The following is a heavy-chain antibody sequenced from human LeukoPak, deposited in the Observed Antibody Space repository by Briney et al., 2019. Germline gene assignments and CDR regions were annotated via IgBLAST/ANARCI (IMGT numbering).Heavy chain of an antibody. Sequence: GGSLRLSCAAPGFTFSSYGMHWVRQAPGKGLEWVAFIRYDGSNKYYADSVKGRFTISRDNSKNTLYLQMNSLRAEDTAVYYCATSKLELPDYWGQGTLVTVSS. CDR2: IRYDGSNK. J-gene: IGHJ4*02. D-gene: IGHD1-7*01. CDR1: GFTFSSYG. CDR3: ATSKLELPDY. V-gene: IGHV3-30*02.